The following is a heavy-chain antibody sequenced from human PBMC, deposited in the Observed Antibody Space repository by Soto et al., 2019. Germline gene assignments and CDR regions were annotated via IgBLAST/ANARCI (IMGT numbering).Heavy chain of an antibody. V-gene: IGHV4-34*01. D-gene: IGHD3-3*01. CDR2: INHSGST. Sequence: QVQLQQWGAGLLKPSETLSLTCAVYGGSFSGYYWSWIRQPPGKGLEWIGEINHSGSTNYNPSLKSRVTISVVSSNNRFSLKLRSVPAAVMVVYYCARGWVRRYDFWSGYCFDYWGQGTLVTVSS. J-gene: IGHJ4*02. CDR3: ARGWVRRYDFWSGYCFDY. CDR1: GGSFSGYY.